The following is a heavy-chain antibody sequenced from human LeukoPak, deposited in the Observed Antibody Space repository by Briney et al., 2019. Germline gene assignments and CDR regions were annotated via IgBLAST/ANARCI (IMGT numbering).Heavy chain of an antibody. CDR1: GFTLSSYN. V-gene: IGHV3-48*01. CDR2: ISGSSGSI. CDR3: ARDLMVRGVDDSDDDY. Sequence: GGSLRLSCAASGFTLSSYNMNWIRQAPGKGLEWLSDISGSSGSINYADSVKGRFTISRDSAKNTLYLQMNSLRAEDTAVYYCARDLMVRGVDDSDDDYWGQGTLVTVSS. D-gene: IGHD3-10*01. J-gene: IGHJ4*02.